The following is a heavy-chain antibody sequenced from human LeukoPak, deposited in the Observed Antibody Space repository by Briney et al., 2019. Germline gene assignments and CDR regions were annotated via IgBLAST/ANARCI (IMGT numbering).Heavy chain of an antibody. V-gene: IGHV4-59*01. CDR1: GGSITRYY. Sequence: SETLSLTCTLSGGSITRYYWRWIRQPPGKGLEWIGYIYYSGSTNYNPSLKSRVTISVDTSKNQFSLKLSSVAAADTAAYYCARCRVAYSFDYWGQGTLVTVSS. D-gene: IGHD5-24*01. J-gene: IGHJ4*02. CDR2: IYYSGST. CDR3: ARCRVAYSFDY.